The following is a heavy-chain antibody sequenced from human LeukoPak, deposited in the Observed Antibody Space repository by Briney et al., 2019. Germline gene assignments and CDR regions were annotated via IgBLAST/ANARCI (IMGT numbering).Heavy chain of an antibody. CDR2: ISGSGGST. CDR1: GGSISSYY. Sequence: ETLSLTCTVSGGSISSYYWSWVRQAPGKGLEWVSAISGSGGSTYYADSVKGRFTISRDNSKNTLYLQMNSLRAEDTAIYYCVRDRGTYRPIDYWGQGTLVTVSS. J-gene: IGHJ4*02. V-gene: IGHV3-23*01. CDR3: VRDRGTYRPIDY. D-gene: IGHD1-26*01.